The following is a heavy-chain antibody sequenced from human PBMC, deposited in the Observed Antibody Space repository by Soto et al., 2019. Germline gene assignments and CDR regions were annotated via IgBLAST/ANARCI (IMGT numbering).Heavy chain of an antibody. J-gene: IGHJ3*02. V-gene: IGHV4-4*08. Sequence: PSETLSLTCSVSGASIRSYYWHWIRQPPGKGLEWIGYVYTSDYTRYSSSLKSRVTISVDTSKSQLYLRLNSVTAADTAVYYCARAGDTDAFDIWGQGTMVTVSS. CDR1: GASIRSYY. CDR3: ARAGDTDAFDI. CDR2: VYTSDYT.